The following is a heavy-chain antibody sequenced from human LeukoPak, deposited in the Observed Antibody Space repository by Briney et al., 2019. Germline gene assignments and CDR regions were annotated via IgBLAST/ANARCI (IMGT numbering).Heavy chain of an antibody. CDR1: GFTFSSYA. CDR2: ISGSGGST. Sequence: GGSLRLSCAASGFTFSSYAMSWVRQAPGKGLEWVSAISGSGGSTYYADSVKGRFTISRDNSKNTLYLQMNSLRAEDTALYFCARIGYSSSCFDYWGQGTLVTVSS. CDR3: ARIGYSSSCFDY. J-gene: IGHJ4*02. V-gene: IGHV3-23*01. D-gene: IGHD6-13*01.